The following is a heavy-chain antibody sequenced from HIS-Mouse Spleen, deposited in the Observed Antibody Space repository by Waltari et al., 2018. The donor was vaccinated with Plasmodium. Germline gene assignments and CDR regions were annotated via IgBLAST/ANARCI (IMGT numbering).Heavy chain of an antibody. CDR3: ARDRITGTSYFDY. J-gene: IGHJ4*02. V-gene: IGHV4-39*07. D-gene: IGHD1-7*01. CDR2: IYYSGST. CDR1: GGSISSSSYY. Sequence: QLQLQESGPGLVKPSEPLSLTCTVPGGSISSSSYYWGWIRQPPGKGLEWIGSIYYSGSTYYNPSLKGRVTISVDTSKNQFSLKLSSVTAADTAVYYCARDRITGTSYFDYWGQGTLVTVSS.